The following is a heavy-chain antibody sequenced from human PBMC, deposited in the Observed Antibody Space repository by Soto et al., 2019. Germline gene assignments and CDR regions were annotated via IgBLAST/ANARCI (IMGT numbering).Heavy chain of an antibody. D-gene: IGHD6-13*01. V-gene: IGHV3-23*01. CDR2: ISGSGGST. CDR1: GFTFSSYA. CDR3: AKDKVPYSSSWYFGY. Sequence: GGSLRLSCAASGFTFSSYAMSWVRRAPGKGLEWVSAISGSGGSTYYADSVKGRFTISRDNSKNTLYLQMNSLRAEDTAVYYCAKDKVPYSSSWYFGYWGQGTLVTVSS. J-gene: IGHJ4*02.